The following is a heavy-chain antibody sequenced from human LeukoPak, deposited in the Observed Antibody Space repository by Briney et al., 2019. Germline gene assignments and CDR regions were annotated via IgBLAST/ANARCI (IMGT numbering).Heavy chain of an antibody. CDR1: GFTFSSYW. CDR3: ARRGYYDSSGYDY. J-gene: IGHJ4*02. D-gene: IGHD3-22*01. Sequence: GGSLRLSCAASGFTFSSYWMSWVRQAPGKGLEWVSAISGSGGSTYYADSVKGRFTISRDNTKNSLYLQINSLRAEDTAIYYCARRGYYDSSGYDYWGQGTLVTVSS. V-gene: IGHV3-23*01. CDR2: ISGSGGST.